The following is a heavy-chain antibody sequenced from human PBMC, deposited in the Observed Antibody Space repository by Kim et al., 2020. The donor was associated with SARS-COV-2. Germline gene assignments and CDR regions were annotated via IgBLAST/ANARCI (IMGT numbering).Heavy chain of an antibody. CDR3: ARGAAADAYGMDV. Sequence: GGSLRLSCAASGFTFSSYGMHWVRQAPGKGLEWVAVISYDGSNKYYADSVKGRFTISRDNSKNTLYLQMNSLRAEDTAVYYCARGAAADAYGMDVWGQGT. D-gene: IGHD6-13*01. V-gene: IGHV3-33*05. CDR2: ISYDGSNK. CDR1: GFTFSSYG. J-gene: IGHJ6*02.